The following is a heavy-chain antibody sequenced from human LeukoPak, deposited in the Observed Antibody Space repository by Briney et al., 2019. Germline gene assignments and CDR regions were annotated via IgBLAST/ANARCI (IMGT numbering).Heavy chain of an antibody. Sequence: SETLSLTCTVSGYSISSGYYWGWIRQPPGKGLEWIGSIYHSGSTNYNPSLKSRVTMSVDTSKNQFSLKLSSVTAADTAVYYCARDSMIVVVGNYWGQGTLVTVSS. D-gene: IGHD3-22*01. CDR1: GYSISSGYY. CDR3: ARDSMIVVVGNY. J-gene: IGHJ4*02. V-gene: IGHV4-38-2*02. CDR2: IYHSGST.